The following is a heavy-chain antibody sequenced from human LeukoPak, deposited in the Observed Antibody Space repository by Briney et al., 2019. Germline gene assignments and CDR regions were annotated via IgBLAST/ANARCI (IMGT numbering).Heavy chain of an antibody. CDR2: INPSGGST. D-gene: IGHD3-22*01. CDR3: ARVSPPQYYYDSSGSISFDY. CDR1: GYTFTSYG. J-gene: IGHJ4*02. V-gene: IGHV1-46*03. Sequence: ASVKVSCKASGYTFTSYGISWVRQAPGQGLEWMGIINPSGGSTSYAQKFQGRVTMTRDTSTSTVYMELSSLRSEDTAVYYCARVSPPQYYYDSSGSISFDYWGQGTLVTVSS.